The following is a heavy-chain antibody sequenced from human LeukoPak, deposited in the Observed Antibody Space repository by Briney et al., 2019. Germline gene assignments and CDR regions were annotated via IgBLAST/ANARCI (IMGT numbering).Heavy chain of an antibody. CDR2: ISGSGGST. Sequence: GGSLRLSCAASGFTFSSYAMSWVRQAPGKGLEWVSAISGSGGSTYYADSVKGRFTISRDNSKNTLYLQMNSLRAEDTAVYYCAKKGSSWYEGTPYYYYMDVWGKGTTVTVSS. J-gene: IGHJ6*03. CDR1: GFTFSSYA. D-gene: IGHD6-13*01. CDR3: AKKGSSWYEGTPYYYYMDV. V-gene: IGHV3-23*01.